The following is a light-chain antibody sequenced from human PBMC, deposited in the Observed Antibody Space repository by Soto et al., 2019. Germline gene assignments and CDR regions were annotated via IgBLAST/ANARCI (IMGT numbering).Light chain of an antibody. CDR3: QQYASAPYT. CDR1: QTLTSGY. V-gene: IGKV3-20*01. J-gene: IGKJ2*01. CDR2: GAS. Sequence: EIVLTQSPGTLSLSPGERATLSCRASQTLTSGYLAWYQQKPGQAPRLLIYGASSRATGIPDRFSGSGSGTDFTLTIRRLEPEDFEVYYCQQYASAPYTFGQGTKLEIK.